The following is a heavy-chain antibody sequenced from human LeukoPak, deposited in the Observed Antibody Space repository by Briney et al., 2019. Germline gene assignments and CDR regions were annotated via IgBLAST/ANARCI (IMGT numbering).Heavy chain of an antibody. Sequence: ASVKVSCKASGYTFTSYYMHWVRQAPGQGLEWMGIINPSGGSTSYAQKFQGRVTMTRDTSTSTVYMELSSLRSEDTAVYYCARDKMVAAGPRRYYYGMDVWGQGTTVTVSS. CDR2: INPSGGST. D-gene: IGHD2-15*01. CDR3: ARDKMVAAGPRRYYYGMDV. J-gene: IGHJ6*02. V-gene: IGHV1-46*01. CDR1: GYTFTSYY.